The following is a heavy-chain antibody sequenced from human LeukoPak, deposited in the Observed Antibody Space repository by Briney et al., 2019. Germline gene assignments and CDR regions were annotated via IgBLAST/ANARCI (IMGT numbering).Heavy chain of an antibody. V-gene: IGHV4-38-2*02. CDR1: GYSISSGYY. J-gene: IGHJ4*02. CDR2: IYHSGTT. CDR3: ARGAHY. Sequence: SETLSLTCTVSGYSISSGYYWGWIRQSPGKGLEWIGNIYHSGTTYYNPSLKSRATISVDTSKNQFSLKLSSVTAADTAVYYCARGAHYWGQGTLVTVSS.